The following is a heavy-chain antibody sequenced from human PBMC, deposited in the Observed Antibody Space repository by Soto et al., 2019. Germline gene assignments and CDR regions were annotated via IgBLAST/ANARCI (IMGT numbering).Heavy chain of an antibody. Sequence: QVQLQQWGAGLLKPSETLSLTCAVYGGSFSGYYWSWIRQPPGKGLEWIGEINHRGGTNYNPSLKSRVTISVDTSKNQFSLKLSSVTAADTAVYHCARGDLTFDYWGQGTLVTVSS. CDR1: GGSFSGYY. CDR2: INHRGGT. CDR3: ARGDLTFDY. J-gene: IGHJ4*02. V-gene: IGHV4-34*01. D-gene: IGHD3-9*01.